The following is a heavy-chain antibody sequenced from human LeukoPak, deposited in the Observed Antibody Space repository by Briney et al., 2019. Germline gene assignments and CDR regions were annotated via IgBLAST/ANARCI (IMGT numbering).Heavy chain of an antibody. D-gene: IGHD2-15*01. Sequence: NSSETLSLTCAVSGGSISSSNWWSWVRQPPGKGLEWIGEIYHSGSTNYNPSLKSRVTISVDKSKNQFSLKLSSVTAADTAVYHCARELVGGYCSGGSCYTNWFDPWGQGTLVAVSS. V-gene: IGHV4-4*02. J-gene: IGHJ5*02. CDR1: GGSISSSNW. CDR2: IYHSGST. CDR3: ARELVGGYCSGGSCYTNWFDP.